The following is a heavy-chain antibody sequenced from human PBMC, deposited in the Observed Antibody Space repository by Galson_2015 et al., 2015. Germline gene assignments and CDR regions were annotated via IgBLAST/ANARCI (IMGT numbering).Heavy chain of an antibody. Sequence: SLRLSCAASGFTFSSYAMHWVRQAPGKGLEWVAVMSYDGSNKYYADSVKGRFTISRDNSKNTLYLQMNSLRAEDTAVYYCARDHLSRFWSGYLDYWGQGTLVTVSS. CDR3: ARDHLSRFWSGYLDY. V-gene: IGHV3-30-3*01. CDR2: MSYDGSNK. CDR1: GFTFSSYA. J-gene: IGHJ4*02. D-gene: IGHD3-3*01.